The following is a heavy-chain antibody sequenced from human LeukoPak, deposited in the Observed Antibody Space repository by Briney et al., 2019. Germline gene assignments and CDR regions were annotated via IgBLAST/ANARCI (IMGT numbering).Heavy chain of an antibody. CDR1: GFTFSSYS. Sequence: GGSLRLSCAASGFTFSSYSMNWVRQAPGKGLEWVSSISSSSSYIYYADSVKGRFTISRDNAKNSLYLQMNSLRAEDTAVYYCARSTVTTRARNYYYGMDVWGQGTTVTVS. D-gene: IGHD4-17*01. CDR3: ARSTVTTRARNYYYGMDV. CDR2: ISSSSSYI. J-gene: IGHJ6*02. V-gene: IGHV3-21*01.